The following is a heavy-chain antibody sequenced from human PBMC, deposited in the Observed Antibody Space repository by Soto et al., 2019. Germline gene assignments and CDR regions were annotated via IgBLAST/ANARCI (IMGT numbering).Heavy chain of an antibody. V-gene: IGHV3-33*01. J-gene: IGHJ4*02. D-gene: IGHD3-22*01. Sequence: LRLSCAASGFTFSSYGMHWVRQAPGKGLEWVAVIWYDGSNKYYADSVKGRFTISRDNSKNTLYLQMNSLRAEDTAVYYCARDKDSSGYYYDYWGQGTLVTV. CDR3: ARDKDSSGYYYDY. CDR1: GFTFSSYG. CDR2: IWYDGSNK.